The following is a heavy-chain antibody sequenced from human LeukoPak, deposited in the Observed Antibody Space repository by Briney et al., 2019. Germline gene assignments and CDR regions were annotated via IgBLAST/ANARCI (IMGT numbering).Heavy chain of an antibody. D-gene: IGHD3-9*01. Sequence: PGGSLRLSCAASGVPVSTYYMTWVRQAPGKGLEWVSVSYSGGSANYAESVKGRFTISRDDSKNTLYLQMSSLRVEDTAVYYCARRSLTGTDAFDVWGQGTMVTVSS. CDR1: GVPVSTYY. J-gene: IGHJ3*01. V-gene: IGHV3-66*02. CDR3: ARRSLTGTDAFDV. CDR2: SYSGGSA.